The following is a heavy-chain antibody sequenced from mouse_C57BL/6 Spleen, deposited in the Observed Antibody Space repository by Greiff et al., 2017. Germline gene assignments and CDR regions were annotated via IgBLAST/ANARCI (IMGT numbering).Heavy chain of an antibody. CDR3: ARNGD. Sequence: QVQLQQPGAELVRPGTSVKLSCKASGYTFTSYWMHWVKQRPGQGLEWIGVIDPSDSYTNYNQKFKGKATLTVDTSSSTAYMQLSSLTSEDSAVYYCARNGDWGKGTTLTVSS. V-gene: IGHV1-59*01. CDR1: GYTFTSYW. J-gene: IGHJ2*01. CDR2: IDPSDSYT.